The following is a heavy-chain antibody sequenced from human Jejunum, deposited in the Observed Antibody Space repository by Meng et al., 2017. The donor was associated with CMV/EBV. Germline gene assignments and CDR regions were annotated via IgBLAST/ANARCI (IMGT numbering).Heavy chain of an antibody. CDR3: ARDQDIVILPAAPYNYFDP. CDR2: INPDSGAT. V-gene: IGHV1-2*02. Sequence: GYYMHWVRQAPGQGLGWMGWINPDSGATNYAQKLQGRVTMTRDTSIRTAYMELSSLTSDDTAMYFCARDQDIVILPAAPYNYFDPWGQGTLVTVSS. CDR1: GYY. J-gene: IGHJ5*02. D-gene: IGHD2-2*01.